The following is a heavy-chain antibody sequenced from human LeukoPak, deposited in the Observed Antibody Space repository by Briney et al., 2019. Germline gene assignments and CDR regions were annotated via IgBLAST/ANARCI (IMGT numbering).Heavy chain of an antibody. Sequence: RGSLRLSCAASGFIFSSYWMDWVRQAPGKGPVWVSRIKSDGSSPSYADSVKGRFTISRDNAKNTVYLQMNSLRAEDTAVYYCAKDGHYSNFYFDYWGQGTLVTVSS. CDR1: GFIFSSYW. V-gene: IGHV3-74*01. CDR2: IKSDGSSP. D-gene: IGHD4-11*01. CDR3: AKDGHYSNFYFDY. J-gene: IGHJ4*02.